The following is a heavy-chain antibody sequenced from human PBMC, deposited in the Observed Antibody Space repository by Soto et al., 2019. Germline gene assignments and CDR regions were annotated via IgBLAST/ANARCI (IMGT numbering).Heavy chain of an antibody. V-gene: IGHV1-2*02. J-gene: IGHJ6*02. CDR1: GYTFTGYY. CDR2: INPNSGGT. Sequence: ASVKVSCKASGYTFTGYYMHWVRQAPGQGLEWMGWINPNSGGTNYAQKFQGRVTMTRDTSTSTAYMELSRLRSDDTAVYYCARDPPAGVGGMDVWGQVTTVTVSS. D-gene: IGHD1-26*01. CDR3: ARDPPAGVGGMDV.